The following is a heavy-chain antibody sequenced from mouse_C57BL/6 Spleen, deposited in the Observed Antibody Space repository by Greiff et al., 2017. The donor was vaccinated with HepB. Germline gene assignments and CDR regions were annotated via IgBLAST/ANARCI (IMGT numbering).Heavy chain of an antibody. J-gene: IGHJ2*01. CDR3: AGQGRDGYWYYFDY. D-gene: IGHD2-3*01. CDR2: ISNLAYSI. Sequence: EVQGVESGGGLVQPGGSLKLSCAASGFTFSDYGMAWVRQAPRKGPEWVAFISNLAYSIYYADTVTGRFTISRENAKNTLYLEMSSLRSEDTAMYYCAGQGRDGYWYYFDYWGQGTTLTVSS. CDR1: GFTFSDYG. V-gene: IGHV5-15*01.